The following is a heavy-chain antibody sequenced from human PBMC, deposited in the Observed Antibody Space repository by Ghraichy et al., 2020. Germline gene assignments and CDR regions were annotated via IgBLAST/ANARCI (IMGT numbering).Heavy chain of an antibody. D-gene: IGHD4-17*01. V-gene: IGHV3-21*01. J-gene: IGHJ4*02. CDR2: ISSSSSYI. Sequence: GGSLRLSCAASGFTFSDYSMNWVRQAPGKGLEWVSYISSSSSYIYYADSVKGRFTISRDNAKNSLYLQMNSLRAEDTAVYYCASGPRGDYGDYVDYWGQGTLVTVSS. CDR1: GFTFSDYS. CDR3: ASGPRGDYGDYVDY.